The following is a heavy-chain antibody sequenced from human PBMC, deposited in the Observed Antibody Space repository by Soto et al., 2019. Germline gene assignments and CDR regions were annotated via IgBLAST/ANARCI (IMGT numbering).Heavy chain of an antibody. CDR3: AKDRVGGTFYTPLGF. Sequence: GGSLRLSCQASGFNFDNYGMHWVRQAPGKGLEWVAVITYDGSNKYYADSVKGRFTISRDNSKNTLSLHLNTLKPEDTAVYHCAKDRVGGTFYTPLGFWGQGTLVTVSA. V-gene: IGHV3-30*18. D-gene: IGHD1-7*01. J-gene: IGHJ4*02. CDR2: ITYDGSNK. CDR1: GFNFDNYG.